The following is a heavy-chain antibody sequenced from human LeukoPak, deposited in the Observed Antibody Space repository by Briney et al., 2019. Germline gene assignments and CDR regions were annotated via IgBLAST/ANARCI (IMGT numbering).Heavy chain of an antibody. D-gene: IGHD3-10*01. J-gene: IGHJ4*02. Sequence: GGSLRLSCAASGFTFSSYAMSWVRHAPGKGLEWVSGISWNSDDIGYADSVKGRFTISRDHSMNTLYLQMNSLRPEDTAVYYCARDYSGSGTIDYWGQGTLVTVSS. CDR2: ISWNSDDI. V-gene: IGHV3-23*01. CDR1: GFTFSSYA. CDR3: ARDYSGSGTIDY.